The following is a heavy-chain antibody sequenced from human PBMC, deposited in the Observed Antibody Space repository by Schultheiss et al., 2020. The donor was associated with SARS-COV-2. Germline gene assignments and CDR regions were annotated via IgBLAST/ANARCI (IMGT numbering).Heavy chain of an antibody. CDR1: GGSISSGDYY. J-gene: IGHJ4*02. CDR3: ARERTDWGSFDY. V-gene: IGHV4-30-4*02. D-gene: IGHD7-27*01. Sequence: SETLSLTCTVSGGSISSGDYYWSWIRQPPGKGLEWIGYIYYSGSTYYNPSLKSRFTISVDTSKNQFSLKLSSVTAADTAVYYCARERTDWGSFDYWGQGTLVTVSS. CDR2: IYYSGST.